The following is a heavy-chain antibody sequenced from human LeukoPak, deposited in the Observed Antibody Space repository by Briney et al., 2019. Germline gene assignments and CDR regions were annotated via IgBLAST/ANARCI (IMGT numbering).Heavy chain of an antibody. V-gene: IGHV3-23*01. J-gene: IGHJ6*02. CDR2: ISDNGGGR. CDR3: VRGGYCSGTSCAHYDGMDV. Sequence: GGSLRLSCGASGFIFRNYAMSWVRQAPGEGLEWVSGISDNGGGRYYADSVKGRFTISRDNSMNTLYMQMNSLRGEDAAVYYCVRGGYCSGTSCAHYDGMDVWGQGTTVTVSS. D-gene: IGHD2-2*01. CDR1: GFIFRNYA.